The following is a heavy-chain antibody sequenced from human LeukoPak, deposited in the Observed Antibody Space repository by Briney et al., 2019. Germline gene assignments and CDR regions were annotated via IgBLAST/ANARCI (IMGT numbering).Heavy chain of an antibody. CDR2: IYYSGST. D-gene: IGHD3-3*01. CDR1: GGSISSYY. V-gene: IGHV4-59*12. J-gene: IGHJ5*02. Sequence: SETLSLTCTVSGGSISSYYWSWIPQPPGKGLEWIGYIYYSGSTNYNPPLKSRVTISVDTSKNQFSLKLSSVTAADTAVYYCARRRDPYLTTIFGVVTQNWFDPWGQGTLVTVSS. CDR3: ARRRDPYLTTIFGVVTQNWFDP.